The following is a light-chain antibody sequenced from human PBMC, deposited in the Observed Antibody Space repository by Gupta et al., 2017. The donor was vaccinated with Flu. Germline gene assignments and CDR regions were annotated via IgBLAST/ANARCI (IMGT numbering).Light chain of an antibody. CDR2: DNK. CDR1: TSNIGNFY. J-gene: IGLJ2*01. V-gene: IGLV1-51*01. CDR3: AAGDNSRSAFL. Sequence: KVTISCSGSTSNIGNFYVSWYQQFPGRTPKLLIFDNKERPSGIPDRFSGSKSGTSATLGITGLQTGDEADYYCAAGDNSRSAFLFGGGTKLTVL.